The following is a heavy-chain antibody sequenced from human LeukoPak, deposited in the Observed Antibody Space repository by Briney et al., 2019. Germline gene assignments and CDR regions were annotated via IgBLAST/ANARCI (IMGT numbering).Heavy chain of an antibody. CDR2: IYYSGST. Sequence: SETLSLTCTVSGYSISSGYYWGWIRQPPGKGLEWIGSIYYSGSTYYNPSLKSRVTISVDTSKNQFSLKLSSVTAADTAVYYCARIVYYGAGNFDYWGQGTLVTVSS. D-gene: IGHD3-10*01. CDR3: ARIVYYGAGNFDY. CDR1: GYSISSGYY. V-gene: IGHV4-38-2*02. J-gene: IGHJ4*02.